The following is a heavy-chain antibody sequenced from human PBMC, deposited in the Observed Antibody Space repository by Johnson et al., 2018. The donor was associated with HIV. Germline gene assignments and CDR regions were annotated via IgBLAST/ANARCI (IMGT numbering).Heavy chain of an antibody. J-gene: IGHJ3*02. CDR3: ARECSSSKWTYGFDI. Sequence: QVQLVESGGGLVKPGGSLRLSCAASGFTFSRYAMHWVRQAPGKGLEWVAVISYHGSNKYYADSVKGRFTISRDNSKNTLYLQMNSLRADDTALYYCARECSSSKWTYGFDIWGQGTMVTVSS. D-gene: IGHD6-13*01. CDR1: GFTFSRYA. CDR2: ISYHGSNK. V-gene: IGHV3-30-3*01.